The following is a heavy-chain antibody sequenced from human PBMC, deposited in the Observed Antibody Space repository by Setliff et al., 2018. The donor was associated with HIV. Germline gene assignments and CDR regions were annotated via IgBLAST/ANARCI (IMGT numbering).Heavy chain of an antibody. J-gene: IGHJ3*01. D-gene: IGHD3-22*01. V-gene: IGHV4-59*11. CDR2: ICYTGNT. Sequence: SETLSLTCTVSDGSISSQYWSWIRQPPGKGLEWVGSICYTGNTNYNPSLKSRVTISVDTSKNELSLKMSSVTAADTAVYYCARAPATMIVVVNHVPLAAFGLWGQGTMVTVSS. CDR1: DGSISSQY. CDR3: ARAPATMIVVVNHVPLAAFGL.